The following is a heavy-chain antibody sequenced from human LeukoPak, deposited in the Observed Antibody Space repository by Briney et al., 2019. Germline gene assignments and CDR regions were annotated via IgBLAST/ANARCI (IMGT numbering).Heavy chain of an antibody. Sequence: GGSLRLSCAASGFTFSSYAMSWVRQAPGKGLEWVSAISGSGGSTYYADSVKGRFTISRDNAKNSVYLQMNSLRAEDTAVYYCARDRHKYNHDGSGYPPYWGQGTLVTVSS. V-gene: IGHV3-23*01. CDR1: GFTFSSYA. CDR2: ISGSGGST. D-gene: IGHD3-22*01. J-gene: IGHJ4*02. CDR3: ARDRHKYNHDGSGYPPY.